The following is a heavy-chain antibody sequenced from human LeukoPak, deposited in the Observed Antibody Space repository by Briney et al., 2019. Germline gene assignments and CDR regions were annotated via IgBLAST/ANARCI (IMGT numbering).Heavy chain of an antibody. J-gene: IGHJ4*02. Sequence: SSETLSLTCTVSGGSLSSYYWSWTRQPPGKGLELLGYIYSSGSTNNNPSLRSRVTISLDTSKNQFSLKLSSATAADTAVYYCARDVYCGGDCSYFDSWGQGTLVTVSS. CDR3: ARDVYCGGDCSYFDS. D-gene: IGHD2-21*02. V-gene: IGHV4-59*01. CDR2: IYSSGST. CDR1: GGSLSSYY.